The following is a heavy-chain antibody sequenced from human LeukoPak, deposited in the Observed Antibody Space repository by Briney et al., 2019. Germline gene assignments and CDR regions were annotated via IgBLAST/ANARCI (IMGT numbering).Heavy chain of an antibody. CDR3: AREQNGYYDFWSGYSPLRYYYYMDV. CDR1: GGSISSSSYY. V-gene: IGHV4-39*07. CDR2: IYYSGST. Sequence: SETLSLTCTVSGGSISSSSYYWGWIRQPPGKGLEWIGSIYYSGSTYYNPSLKSRVTISVDTSKNQFSLKLSSVTAADTAVYYCAREQNGYYDFWSGYSPLRYYYYMDVWGKGTTVTVSS. D-gene: IGHD3-3*01. J-gene: IGHJ6*03.